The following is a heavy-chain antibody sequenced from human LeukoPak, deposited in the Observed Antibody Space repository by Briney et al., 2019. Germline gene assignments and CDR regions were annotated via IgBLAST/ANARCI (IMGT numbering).Heavy chain of an antibody. D-gene: IGHD1-26*01. Sequence: GGSLRLSCAASGFTFNSYAMSWVRQAPGQGLEWVSTITNSGGSTYYADSVEGRFTISRDNSKNTLYLQMNSLRAEDTAVYYCAKQIVGATRYFDYWGQGTLVTVSS. V-gene: IGHV3-23*01. CDR3: AKQIVGATRYFDY. J-gene: IGHJ4*02. CDR2: ITNSGGST. CDR1: GFTFNSYA.